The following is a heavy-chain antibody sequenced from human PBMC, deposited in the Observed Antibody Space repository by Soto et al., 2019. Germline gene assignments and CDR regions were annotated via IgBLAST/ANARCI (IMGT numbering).Heavy chain of an antibody. J-gene: IGHJ3*01. V-gene: IGHV5-51*01. Sequence: PGESLKISCKGSGYIFTSDWLGWVRQMPGKGLEWMGVIYPGDSDTRYSPSFQGQVTISADKSISTAYLQWSSLKASDTAMYYCGRLPRTDGYNPAAFHVWGQGTMVTVSS. CDR2: IYPGDSDT. CDR3: GRLPRTDGYNPAAFHV. D-gene: IGHD5-12*01. CDR1: GYIFTSDW.